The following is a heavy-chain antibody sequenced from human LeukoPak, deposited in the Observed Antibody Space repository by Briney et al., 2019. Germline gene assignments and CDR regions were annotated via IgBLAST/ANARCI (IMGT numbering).Heavy chain of an antibody. V-gene: IGHV3-74*01. CDR1: GFTFSRYW. CDR2: INSDGST. D-gene: IGHD1-1*01. Sequence: GGSLRLSCVASGFTFSRYWMHWVRQAPGKGLVWVSRINSDGSTIYADSVKGRFTISRDDAKNTLYLQMNSLTADDTAVYYCARDRAGRGDYWGQGTLVTVSS. CDR3: ARDRAGRGDY. J-gene: IGHJ4*02.